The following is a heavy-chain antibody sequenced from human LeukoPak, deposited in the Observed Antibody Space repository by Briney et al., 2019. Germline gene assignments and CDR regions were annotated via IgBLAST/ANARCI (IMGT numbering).Heavy chain of an antibody. J-gene: IGHJ4*02. CDR3: ATGTSGSYYVGIVRPIDY. D-gene: IGHD1-26*01. CDR1: GYTLTELP. CDR2: SDPDDGET. Sequence: GASVKVSCKVSGYTLTELPIHWVRQAPGKGLEWMGGSDPDDGETVYAQMFQGRVTMTEDTSSDTASMELSSLRSEDTAVYYCATGTSGSYYVGIVRPIDYWGQGTLVTVSS. V-gene: IGHV1-24*01.